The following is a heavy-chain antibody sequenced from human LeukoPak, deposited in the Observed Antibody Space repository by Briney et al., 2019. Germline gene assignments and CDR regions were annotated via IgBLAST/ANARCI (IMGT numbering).Heavy chain of an antibody. Sequence: SETLSLTCAVSGYSISSGYYWGWIRQPPGKGLEWIGSIYHSGSTYYNPSLKSRVTISVDTSKNQFSLKLSSVTAADTAVYYCERDGRYCTNGVCYRYFDYWGQGTLVTVSS. CDR2: IYHSGST. CDR3: ERDGRYCTNGVCYRYFDY. D-gene: IGHD2-8*01. J-gene: IGHJ4*02. V-gene: IGHV4-38-2*02. CDR1: GYSISSGYY.